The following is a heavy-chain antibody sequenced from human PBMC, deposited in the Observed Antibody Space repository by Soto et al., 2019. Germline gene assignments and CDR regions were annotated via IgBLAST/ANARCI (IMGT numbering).Heavy chain of an antibody. D-gene: IGHD6-13*01. V-gene: IGHV1-2*04. CDR1: GYTFTGYY. Sequence: GASVKVSCKASGYTFTGYYMHWVRQAPGQGLEWMGWINPNSGSTNYAQKFQGWVTMTRDTSISTAYMELSRLRSDDTAVYYCAGTIAAAGTRYGMDVWGQGTTVTVSS. J-gene: IGHJ6*02. CDR2: INPNSGST. CDR3: AGTIAAAGTRYGMDV.